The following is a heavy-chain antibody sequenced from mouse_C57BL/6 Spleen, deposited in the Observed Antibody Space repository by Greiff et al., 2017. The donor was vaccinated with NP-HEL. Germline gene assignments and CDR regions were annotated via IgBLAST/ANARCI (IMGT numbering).Heavy chain of an antibody. CDR3: ARRATTVVDFYWYFDV. Sequence: EVQLQQSGPELVKPGASVKIPCKASGYTFTDYNMDWVKQSHGKSLEWIGDINPNNGGTIYNQKFKGKATLTVDKSSSTAYMALRSLTSEDTAVYYCARRATTVVDFYWYFDVWGTGTTVTVSS. V-gene: IGHV1-18*01. CDR2: INPNNGGT. D-gene: IGHD1-1*01. CDR1: GYTFTDYN. J-gene: IGHJ1*03.